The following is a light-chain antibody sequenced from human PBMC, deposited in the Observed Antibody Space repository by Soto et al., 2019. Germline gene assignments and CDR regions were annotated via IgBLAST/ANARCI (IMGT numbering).Light chain of an antibody. CDR2: TND. J-gene: IGLJ1*01. Sequence: QSVLTQPASLSGTPGRRVTISCSGSTSNIGTNTVNWFQHLPGTAPKLLIYTNDQRPSGVPDRFSGSRSGTSASLAISGLQSEDEADYYCATWDDSVYVFGTGTKVTV. CDR1: TSNIGTNT. CDR3: ATWDDSVYV. V-gene: IGLV1-44*01.